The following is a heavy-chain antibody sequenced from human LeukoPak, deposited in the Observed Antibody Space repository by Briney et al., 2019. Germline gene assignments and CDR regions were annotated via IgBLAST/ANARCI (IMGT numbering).Heavy chain of an antibody. D-gene: IGHD1-26*01. Sequence: GGFLRLSCAASGFTFSSYAMHWVRQAPAKGLEWVAVISYDGSNKYYADSVKGRFTISRDNSKNTLHLQMNSLRAEDTAVYYCARPQAEWEYYFDYWGQGTLVTVSS. J-gene: IGHJ4*02. CDR2: ISYDGSNK. V-gene: IGHV3-30*04. CDR1: GFTFSSYA. CDR3: ARPQAEWEYYFDY.